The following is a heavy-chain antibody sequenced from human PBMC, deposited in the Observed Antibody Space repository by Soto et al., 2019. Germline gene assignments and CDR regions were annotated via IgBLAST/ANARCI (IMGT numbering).Heavy chain of an antibody. CDR1: GFTFSNFA. J-gene: IGHJ6*02. Sequence: SGGSLRLSCAASGFTFSNFAIHWVRQAPGKGLEWVAVIWHDGSNKYYADSVKGRFTMSRDNSKDTLDLQMNNLRAEDTAVYYCARDEMGYCSGGTCYTPGGLDVWGQGTTVTVSS. D-gene: IGHD2-15*01. CDR3: ARDEMGYCSGGTCYTPGGLDV. CDR2: IWHDGSNK. V-gene: IGHV3-33*01.